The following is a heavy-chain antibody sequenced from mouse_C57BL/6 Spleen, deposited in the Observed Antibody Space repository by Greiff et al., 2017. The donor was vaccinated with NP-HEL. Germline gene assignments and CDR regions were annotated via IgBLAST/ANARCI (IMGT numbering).Heavy chain of an antibody. CDR3: TREGYYGHYFDY. D-gene: IGHD1-1*01. Sequence: EVQLVESGEGLVKPGGSLKLSCAASGFTFSSYAMSWVRQTPEKRLEWVAYISSGGDYIYYADTVKGRFTISRDNARNTLYLQMSSMKSEDTAMYYCTREGYYGHYFDYWGQGTTLTVSS. CDR1: GFTFSSYA. CDR2: ISSGGDYI. J-gene: IGHJ2*01. V-gene: IGHV5-9-1*02.